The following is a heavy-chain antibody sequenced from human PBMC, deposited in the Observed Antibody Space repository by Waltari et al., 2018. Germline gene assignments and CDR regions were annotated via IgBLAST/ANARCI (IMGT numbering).Heavy chain of an antibody. CDR1: GYSISRGYY. CDR3: ARADSGSYHTFDY. Sequence: QVQLQESGPGLVKPSETLSLTCAVSGYSISRGYYWGWIRQPPGKGLEWIGSIYHSGSTYYNPSLKSRVTISVDTSKNQFSLKLSSVTAADTAVYYCARADSGSYHTFDYWGQGTLVTVSS. J-gene: IGHJ4*02. CDR2: IYHSGST. D-gene: IGHD1-26*01. V-gene: IGHV4-38-2*01.